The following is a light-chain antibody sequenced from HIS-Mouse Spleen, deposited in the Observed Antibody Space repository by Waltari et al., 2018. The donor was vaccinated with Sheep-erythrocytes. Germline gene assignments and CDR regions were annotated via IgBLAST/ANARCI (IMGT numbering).Light chain of an antibody. CDR3: QAWDSSTAV. CDR2: KDS. CDR1: KLGAKY. J-gene: IGLJ2*01. Sequence: SYELTQPPSVSVSPGQTASITCSGDKLGAKYACWYQQKPGQSPVLVIYKDSKRPSGIPERFSGSNSGNTATLSISGTQAMDEADYYCQAWDSSTAVFGGGTKLTVL. V-gene: IGLV3-1*01.